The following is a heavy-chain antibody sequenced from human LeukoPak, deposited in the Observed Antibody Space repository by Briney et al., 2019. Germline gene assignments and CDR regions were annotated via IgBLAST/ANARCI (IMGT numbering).Heavy chain of an antibody. CDR2: ISGSGGST. CDR3: AKVAGILVATITVNFDY. CDR1: GFTFSSYG. D-gene: IGHD5-12*01. J-gene: IGHJ4*02. V-gene: IGHV3-23*01. Sequence: PGGSLRLSCAAPGFTFSSYGMSWVRQAPGKGLEWVSAISGSGGSTYYADSVKGRFTISRDNSKNTLYLQMNSLRAEDTAVYYCAKVAGILVATITVNFDYWGQGTLVTVSS.